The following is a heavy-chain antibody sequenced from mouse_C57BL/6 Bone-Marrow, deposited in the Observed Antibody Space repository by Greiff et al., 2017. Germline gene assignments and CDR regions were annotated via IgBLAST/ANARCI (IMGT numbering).Heavy chain of an antibody. CDR3: ARVYYYGSSYVNFDY. CDR1: GYTFTSYW. CDR2: INPSNGGT. J-gene: IGHJ2*01. Sequence: QVQLKQPGTELVKPGASVKLSCKASGYTFTSYWMHWVKQRPGQGLDWIGNINPSNGGTNYNEKFKSKATLTVDKSSSTAYMQLSSLTSEDSAVYYCARVYYYGSSYVNFDYWGQGTTLTVSS. V-gene: IGHV1-53*01. D-gene: IGHD1-1*01.